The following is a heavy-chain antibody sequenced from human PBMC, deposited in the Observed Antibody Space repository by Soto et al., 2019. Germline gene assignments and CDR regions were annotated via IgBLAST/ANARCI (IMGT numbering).Heavy chain of an antibody. J-gene: IGHJ6*02. V-gene: IGHV1-46*01. D-gene: IGHD6-6*01. CDR1: GYTFTSYY. Sequence: ASVKVSCKASGYTFTSYYMHWVRQAPGQGLEWMGIINPSGGSTSYAQKFQGRVTMTRDTSTSTVYMELSSLRSEDTAVYYCERSAQIVPYYFGMDVWGQGTTVTVSS. CDR3: ERSAQIVPYYFGMDV. CDR2: INPSGGST.